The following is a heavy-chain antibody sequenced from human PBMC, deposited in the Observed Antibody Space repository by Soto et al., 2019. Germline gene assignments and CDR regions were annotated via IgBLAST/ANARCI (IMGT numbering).Heavy chain of an antibody. CDR3: ARHRYYSRGRDWFDP. CDR2: IDPSDSYT. J-gene: IGHJ5*02. D-gene: IGHD4-4*01. CDR1: GYSFTSYW. V-gene: IGHV5-10-1*01. Sequence: GESLKISCKGSGYSFTSYWISWVRQMPGKGLEWMGRIDPSDSYTNYSPSFQGHVTISADKSISTAYLQWSSLKASDTAMYYCARHRYYSRGRDWFDPWGQGTLVTVSS.